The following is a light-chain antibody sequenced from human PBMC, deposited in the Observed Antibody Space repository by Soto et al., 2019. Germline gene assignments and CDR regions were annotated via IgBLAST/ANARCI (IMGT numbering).Light chain of an antibody. Sequence: QSALTQPASVSGSPGQSITISCTGTSSDVGGYNYVSWYQQHPGKAPKLMIYDVSNRPSGVSNRFSGSKSGNTASLTISGLQAEDEADSYCSSYTSSSTLLVVFGGGTKLTVL. CDR1: SSDVGGYNY. J-gene: IGLJ2*01. CDR2: DVS. V-gene: IGLV2-14*01. CDR3: SSYTSSSTLLVV.